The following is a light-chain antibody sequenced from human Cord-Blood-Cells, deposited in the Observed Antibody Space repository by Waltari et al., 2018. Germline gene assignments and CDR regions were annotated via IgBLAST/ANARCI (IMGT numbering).Light chain of an antibody. V-gene: IGKV3-15*01. J-gene: IGKJ1*01. CDR2: GAS. CDR1: QSVSSN. Sequence: EIMMTQSPATLSVPPEERARSSCRASQSVSSNLAWYQQKPGQAPRLLIYGASTRATGIPARFSGSGSGTEFTLTISSLQSEDFAVYFCQQYNNWPQTFGQGTKVEIK. CDR3: QQYNNWPQT.